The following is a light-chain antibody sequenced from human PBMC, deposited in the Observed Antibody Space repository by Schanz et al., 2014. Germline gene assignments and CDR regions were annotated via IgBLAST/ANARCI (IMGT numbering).Light chain of an antibody. CDR2: EDS. Sequence: ILLTQSPGTLSLSPGVRATLSCRASHNACRHLAWYQQKPGQAPRLLIYEDSNRATGIATRFSGSGSGTDFILTISSVEPEESAVYYCQHRRTFGHETKLESK. J-gene: IGKJ2*01. V-gene: IGKV3-11*01. CDR3: QHRRT. CDR1: HNACRH.